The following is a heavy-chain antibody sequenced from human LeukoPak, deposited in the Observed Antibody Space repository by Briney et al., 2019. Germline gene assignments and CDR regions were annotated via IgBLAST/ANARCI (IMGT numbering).Heavy chain of an antibody. CDR2: ISTYNGNT. Sequence: ASVKVSCKASGYTFTSHGINWVRQAPGQGLEWMGYISTYNGNTNYAQKYQGRVTMTTDTYTSTAYMEWRSLRSDDTAVYYCARDYIGSDYGYGGPRGGPFDYWGQGTLVTVSS. CDR1: GYTFTSHG. D-gene: IGHD5-18*01. V-gene: IGHV1-18*01. CDR3: ARDYIGSDYGYGGPRGGPFDY. J-gene: IGHJ4*02.